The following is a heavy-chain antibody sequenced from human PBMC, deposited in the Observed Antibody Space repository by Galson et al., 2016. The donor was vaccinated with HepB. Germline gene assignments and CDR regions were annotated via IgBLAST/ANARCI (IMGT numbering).Heavy chain of an antibody. V-gene: IGHV3-7*01. CDR1: GFTFGSLW. D-gene: IGHD6-19*01. J-gene: IGHJ4*02. CDR3: AGGGGWLTVY. CDR2: VKQDGSDI. Sequence: SLRLSCAVSGFTFGSLWMTWFRQAPGKGLEWVANVKQDGSDIRYVDSVEGRFTISRDNAKNSLYLQMNSLRVEDTALYYCAGGGGWLTVYWGQGTLVTVSS.